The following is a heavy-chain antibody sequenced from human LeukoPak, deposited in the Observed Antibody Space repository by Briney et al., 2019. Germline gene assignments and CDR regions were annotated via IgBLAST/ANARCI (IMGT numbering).Heavy chain of an antibody. Sequence: TPSETLSLTCTVSGGSISSSSYYWGWIRQPPGKGLEWVGYIFYSGTTDSNPSLKSRVTISVDTSKNQFSLKLSSVTAADTAVYYCARTYCSGGSCHFDYWGQGTLVTVSS. J-gene: IGHJ4*02. V-gene: IGHV4-61*05. CDR3: ARTYCSGGSCHFDY. D-gene: IGHD2-15*01. CDR2: IFYSGTT. CDR1: GGSISSSSYY.